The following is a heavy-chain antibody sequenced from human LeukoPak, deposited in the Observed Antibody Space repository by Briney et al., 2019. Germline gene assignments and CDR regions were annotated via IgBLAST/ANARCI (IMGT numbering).Heavy chain of an antibody. D-gene: IGHD5-24*01. V-gene: IGHV1-69*05. Sequence: ASVKVPCKASGGTFSSYAISWVRQAPGQGLEWMGGIIPIFGTANYAQKFQGRVTITTDESTSTAYMELSSLRSEDTAVYYCAGRDGYNYAAFDIWGQGTMVTVSS. CDR3: AGRDGYNYAAFDI. CDR1: GGTFSSYA. CDR2: IIPIFGTA. J-gene: IGHJ3*02.